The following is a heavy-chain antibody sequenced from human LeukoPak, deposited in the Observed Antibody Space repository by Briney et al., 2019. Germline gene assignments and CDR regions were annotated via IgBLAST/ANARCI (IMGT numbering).Heavy chain of an antibody. D-gene: IGHD3-16*01. CDR2: INPNSGDT. CDR3: AEQGGGDAFYN. V-gene: IGHV1-2*02. CDR1: GYTFTSYS. J-gene: IGHJ3*02. Sequence: ASVKVSCKASGYTFTSYSMHWVRQAPGQGLECLGWINPNSGDTNYAPKFQGRVTMTRDTSIRTVYMDLSRLRSDDTAVYYCAEQGGGDAFYNWGQGTVVTVSS.